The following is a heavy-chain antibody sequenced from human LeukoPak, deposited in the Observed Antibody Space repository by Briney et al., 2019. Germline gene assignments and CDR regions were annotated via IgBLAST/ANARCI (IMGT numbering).Heavy chain of an antibody. V-gene: IGHV3-48*03. CDR3: AKARRDGYNSWGIFDY. J-gene: IGHJ4*02. CDR2: ISSSGSTI. Sequence: GGSLRLSCAASGFTLSSYEMNWVRQAPGKGLEWVSYISSSGSTIYYADSVKGRFTISRDNAKNSLYLQMNSLRAEDMALYYCAKARRDGYNSWGIFDYWGQGTLVTVSS. D-gene: IGHD5-24*01. CDR1: GFTLSSYE.